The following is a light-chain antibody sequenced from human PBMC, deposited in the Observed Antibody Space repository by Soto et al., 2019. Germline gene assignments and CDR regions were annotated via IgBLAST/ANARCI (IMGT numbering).Light chain of an antibody. Sequence: SYELTQPPSVSVSPGQTARITCSGDALPKQYAYWYQQKPGQAPVLVIYKDSERPSGIPERFSGSSSGTTVTLTISGVQAEDEADYYCQSADSSGPNWVFGGGTKVTVL. J-gene: IGLJ3*02. CDR1: ALPKQY. CDR3: QSADSSGPNWV. CDR2: KDS. V-gene: IGLV3-25*02.